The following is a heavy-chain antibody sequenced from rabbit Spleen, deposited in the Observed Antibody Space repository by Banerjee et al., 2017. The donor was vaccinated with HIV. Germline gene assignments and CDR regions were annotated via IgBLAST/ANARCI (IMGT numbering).Heavy chain of an antibody. V-gene: IGHV1S28*01. J-gene: IGHJ4*01. CDR3: ARDLVGVIGWNFYL. CDR1: GFTISSYY. D-gene: IGHD1-1*01. CDR2: ISSGGST. Sequence: LEESGGGLVTPGGTLTLTCTASGFTISSYYMTWVRQAPGKGLEYISHISSGGSTYYASWVNGRFSISRENTQNTVSLQMNSLTAADTATYFCARDLVGVIGWNFYLWGPGTLVTVS.